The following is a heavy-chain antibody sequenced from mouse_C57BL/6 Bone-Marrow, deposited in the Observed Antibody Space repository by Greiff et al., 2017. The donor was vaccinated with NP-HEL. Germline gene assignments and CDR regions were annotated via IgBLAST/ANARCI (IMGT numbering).Heavy chain of an antibody. CDR1: GFTFSSYG. D-gene: IGHD4-1*01. V-gene: IGHV5-6*01. Sequence: EVKLMESGGDLVKPGGSLKLSCAASGFTFSSYGMSWVRQTPDKRLEWVATISSGGSYTYYPDSVKGRFTISRDNAKNTLYLTMSSLKSEYTAMYYCARESPSLGNFDYWGQGTTLTVSS. CDR2: ISSGGSYT. CDR3: ARESPSLGNFDY. J-gene: IGHJ2*01.